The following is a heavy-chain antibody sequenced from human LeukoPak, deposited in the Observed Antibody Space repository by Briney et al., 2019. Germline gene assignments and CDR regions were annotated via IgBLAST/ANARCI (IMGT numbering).Heavy chain of an antibody. CDR1: GGTFSSYA. CDR3: AREDVVGATHFDY. D-gene: IGHD1-26*01. Sequence: GASVKVSCKASGGTFSSYAISWVRQAPGQGLEWMGRIIPILGIANYAQKFQGRVTITADKSTSTAYMELSSLRSEDTAVYYCAREDVVGATHFDYWGQGTLVTVSS. CDR2: IIPILGIA. J-gene: IGHJ4*02. V-gene: IGHV1-69*04.